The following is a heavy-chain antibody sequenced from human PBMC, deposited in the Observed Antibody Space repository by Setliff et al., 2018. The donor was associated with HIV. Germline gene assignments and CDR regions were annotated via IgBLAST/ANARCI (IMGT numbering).Heavy chain of an antibody. J-gene: IGHJ4*02. V-gene: IGHV1-46*01. CDR3: ATDFVSGFLEWLTFDY. CDR2: INPSGGST. CDR1: GYTFTSYY. D-gene: IGHD3-3*01. Sequence: GASVKVSCKASGYTFTSYYIHWVRQAPGQGLEWMGRINPSGGSTSYAQKFQGRVTMTRDTSTSTVYMELSSLRSEDTAVYYCATDFVSGFLEWLTFDYWGQGTLVTVSS.